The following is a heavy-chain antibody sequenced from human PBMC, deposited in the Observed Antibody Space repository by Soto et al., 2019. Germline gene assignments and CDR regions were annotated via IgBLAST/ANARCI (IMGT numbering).Heavy chain of an antibody. CDR1: GFTFSSYW. CDR3: ARDHTRDSGSYYYYYGMDV. V-gene: IGHV3-7*01. Sequence: GGSLRLSCAASGFTFSSYWMSWVRQAPGKGLEWVANIKQDGSEKYYVDSVKGRFTISRDNAKNSLYLQMNSLRAEDTAVYYCARDHTRDSGSYYYYYGMDVWGQGTTVTVSS. D-gene: IGHD1-26*01. CDR2: IKQDGSEK. J-gene: IGHJ6*02.